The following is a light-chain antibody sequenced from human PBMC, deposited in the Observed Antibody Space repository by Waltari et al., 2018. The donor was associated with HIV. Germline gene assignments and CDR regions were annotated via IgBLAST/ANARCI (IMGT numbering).Light chain of an antibody. CDR1: SSNIATNT. J-gene: IGLJ3*02. CDR3: ATWEDSLNGWV. Sequence: QSVLTQPPSASGTPGQRVTISCSGSSSNIATNTVNWYQQLPGTAPKLLIYTNNPRPSGVPARFSGSKSGTSASLAISGLQSDDDADYYCATWEDSLNGWVFGGGTRLTVL. CDR2: TNN. V-gene: IGLV1-44*01.